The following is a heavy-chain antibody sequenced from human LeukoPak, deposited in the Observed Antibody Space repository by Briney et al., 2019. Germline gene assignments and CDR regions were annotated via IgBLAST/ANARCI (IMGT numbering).Heavy chain of an antibody. CDR1: GGSISSSSYY. V-gene: IGHV4-39*07. Sequence: SETLFLTCTVSGGSISSSSYYWRWVRQPPGKGLEWIGSIYYSGSTYYNPSLKSRVTISVDTSKNQFSLKLSSVTAADTAVYYCSRVSRGSSAYSLDWGQGTLVTVSS. J-gene: IGHJ4*02. CDR3: SRVSRGSSAYSLD. D-gene: IGHD3-22*01. CDR2: IYYSGST.